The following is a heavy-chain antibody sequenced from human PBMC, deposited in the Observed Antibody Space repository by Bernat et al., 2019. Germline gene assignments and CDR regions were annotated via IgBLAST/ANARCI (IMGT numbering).Heavy chain of an antibody. CDR1: GFTFRFSTYV. Sequence: EVQLLESGGGLVQPGGSLRLSCAASGFTFRFSTYVLNWVRQAPGKGLEWVSVVSGGGGSTYSADSVKGRFTISRDNSKNTLYLQMNSLRAEDTAVYYCARDLMTTKGMGVWGQGTTVAVSS. J-gene: IGHJ6*02. CDR3: ARDLMTTKGMGV. D-gene: IGHD4-17*01. V-gene: IGHV3-23*01. CDR2: VSGGGGST.